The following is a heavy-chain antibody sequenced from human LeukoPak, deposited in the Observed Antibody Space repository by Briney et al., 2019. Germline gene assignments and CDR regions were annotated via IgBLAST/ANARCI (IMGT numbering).Heavy chain of an antibody. J-gene: IGHJ4*02. CDR1: GYTFTSYA. D-gene: IGHD6-13*01. Sequence: ASVKVSCKASGYTFTSYAMHWVRQAPGQRLEWMGWINAGNGNTKYSQEFQGRVTITRNTSISTAYMELSSLRSEDTAVYYCAKDGSSSLESWGQGTLVTVSS. CDR2: INAGNGNT. CDR3: AKDGSSSLES. V-gene: IGHV1-3*03.